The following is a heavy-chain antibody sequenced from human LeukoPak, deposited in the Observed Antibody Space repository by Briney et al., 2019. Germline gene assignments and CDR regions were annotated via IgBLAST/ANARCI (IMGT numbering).Heavy chain of an antibody. D-gene: IGHD1/OR15-1a*01. CDR1: GCTFTGYY. J-gene: IGHJ5*02. Sequence: ASVKVSCKASGCTFTGYYMHWVRQAPGQGLEWMGRINPNSGGTNYAQKFQGRVTMTRDTSTNTDYMELSSLTSEDTAVYYCARDNSAGTPTYWWFDPWGQGTLVPVSS. V-gene: IGHV1-2*06. CDR3: ARDNSAGTPTYWWFDP. CDR2: INPNSGGT.